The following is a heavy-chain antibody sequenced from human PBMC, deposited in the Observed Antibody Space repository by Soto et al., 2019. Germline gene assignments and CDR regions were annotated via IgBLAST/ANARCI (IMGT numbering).Heavy chain of an antibody. CDR2: IYTSGST. CDR1: GGSISSYY. CDR3: ARGSMYSSSWYPRSRPFDP. J-gene: IGHJ5*02. D-gene: IGHD6-13*01. Sequence: PSETLSLTCTVSGGSISSYYWSWIRQPAGKGLEWIGRIYTSGSTNYNPSLKSRVTMSVDTSKNQFSLKLSSVTAADTAAYYCARGSMYSSSWYPRSRPFDPWGQGTLVTVSS. V-gene: IGHV4-4*07.